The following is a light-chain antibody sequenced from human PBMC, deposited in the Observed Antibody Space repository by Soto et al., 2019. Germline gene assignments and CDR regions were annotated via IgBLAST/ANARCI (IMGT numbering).Light chain of an antibody. J-gene: IGKJ1*01. CDR2: KAS. CDR1: QSIDTW. Sequence: DLQMTQSPSTLSASVGDRVTITCRASQSIDTWLAWYQQKPGRVPTLLIYKASTLESGVPSRFSGSGSGTEFTLTISSLQPDDVGTYYCQQYNSYSAGTFGQGTKVEIK. CDR3: QQYNSYSAGT. V-gene: IGKV1-5*03.